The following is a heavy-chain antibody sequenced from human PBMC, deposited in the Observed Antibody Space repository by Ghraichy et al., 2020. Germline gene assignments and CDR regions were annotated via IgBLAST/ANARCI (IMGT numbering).Heavy chain of an antibody. CDR1: GGPISSGGYY. D-gene: IGHD4-17*01. V-gene: IGHV4-31*03. CDR2: MYYIGNT. CDR3: ARWRGDYGYYNGLDV. J-gene: IGHJ6*02. Sequence: SETLSLTCTVSGGPISSGGYYWSWIRQLPGKGLEWIGHMYYIGNTYYNPTLKNRISLSVDTSKNQFSLKLTSVTAADTAVYYCARWRGDYGYYNGLDVWGQGTTVTVSS.